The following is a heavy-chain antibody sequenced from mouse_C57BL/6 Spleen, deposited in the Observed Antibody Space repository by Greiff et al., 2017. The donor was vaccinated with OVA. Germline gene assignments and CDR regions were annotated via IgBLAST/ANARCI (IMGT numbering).Heavy chain of an antibody. CDR1: GFNIKDYY. Sequence: EVQLQQSGAELVRPGASVKLSCTASGFNIKDYYMHWVKQRPEQGLEWIGRIDPEDGDTEYAPKFQGKATMTADTCSNSAYLQLRILTSEDTAVYYCTTGNLRGDYWGQGTTLTVSS. V-gene: IGHV14-1*01. D-gene: IGHD1-1*01. J-gene: IGHJ2*01. CDR2: IDPEDGDT. CDR3: TTGNLRGDY.